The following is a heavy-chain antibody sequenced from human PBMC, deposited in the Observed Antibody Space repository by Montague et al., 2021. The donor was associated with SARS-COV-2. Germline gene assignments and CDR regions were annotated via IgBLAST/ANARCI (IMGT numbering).Heavy chain of an antibody. D-gene: IGHD1-26*01. Sequence: SETLSLTCAVYGGSFSGYYWTCIRQSPGKGLQWITEINYSGTPNYNFNPSLRSRVTISADTSKSQFPLKLSSVTAADTGVYYCARWDPQTLTLIGLRGTSASDHWGQGTLVTVSS. CDR1: GGSFSGYY. CDR2: INYSGTP. CDR3: ARWDPQTLTLIGLRGTSASDH. V-gene: IGHV4-34*01. J-gene: IGHJ5*02.